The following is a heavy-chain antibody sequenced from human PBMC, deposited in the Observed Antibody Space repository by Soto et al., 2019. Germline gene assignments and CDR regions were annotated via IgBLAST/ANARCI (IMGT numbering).Heavy chain of an antibody. CDR3: ARDELFASSWLGEFKYYFDY. V-gene: IGHV3-30-3*01. CDR2: ISYDGSNK. D-gene: IGHD3-10*01. J-gene: IGHJ4*02. Sequence: GGSLRLSCAASGFTFSSYAMHWVRQAPGKGLEWVAVISYDGSNKYYADSVKGRFTISRDNSKNTLYLQMNSLRAEDTAVYYCARDELFASSWLGEFKYYFDYWGQGTLVTVSS. CDR1: GFTFSSYA.